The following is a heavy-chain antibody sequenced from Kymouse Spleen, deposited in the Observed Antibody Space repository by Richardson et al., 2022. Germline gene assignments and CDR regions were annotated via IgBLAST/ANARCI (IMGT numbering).Heavy chain of an antibody. J-gene: IGHJ6*02. CDR3: TTDFCSSTSCYEDYYYYGMDV. CDR2: IKSKTDGGTT. CDR1: GFTFSNAW. D-gene: IGHD2-2*02. Sequence: EVQLVESGGGLVKPGGSLRLSCAASGFTFSNAWMSWVRQAPGKGLEWVGRIKSKTDGGTTDYAAPVKGRFTISRDDSKNTLYLQMNSLKTEDTAVYYCTTDFCSSTSCYEDYYYYGMDVWGQGTTVTVSS. V-gene: IGHV3-15*01.